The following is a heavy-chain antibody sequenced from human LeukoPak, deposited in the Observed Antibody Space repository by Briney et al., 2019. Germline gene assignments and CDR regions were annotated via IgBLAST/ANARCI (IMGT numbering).Heavy chain of an antibody. Sequence: GESLKISCKGSGYSFTSYWIGWVRQTPGKGLEWMGIIYPGDSDTRYSPSFQGQVTISADKSISTAYLQWSSLKASDTAMYYCARQGLGTYYYGSGKSGNAFDIWGQGTMVTVSS. CDR1: GYSFTSYW. D-gene: IGHD3-10*01. CDR3: ARQGLGTYYYGSGKSGNAFDI. V-gene: IGHV5-51*01. CDR2: IYPGDSDT. J-gene: IGHJ3*02.